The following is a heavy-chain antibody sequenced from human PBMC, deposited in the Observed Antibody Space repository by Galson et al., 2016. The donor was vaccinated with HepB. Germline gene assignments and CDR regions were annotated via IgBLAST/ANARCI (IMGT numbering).Heavy chain of an antibody. Sequence: SLRLSCAASESIFRGYAMHWVRQAPGKGLEWVAVILHDGSKKFYADSVKGRFTISRDNSKNTMYLQMDSLRAEDTAVYYCARANYYAMDVGGQGTTVTVS. CDR3: ARANYYAMDV. V-gene: IGHV3-30*04. J-gene: IGHJ6*02. CDR2: ILHDGSKK. CDR1: ESIFRGYA.